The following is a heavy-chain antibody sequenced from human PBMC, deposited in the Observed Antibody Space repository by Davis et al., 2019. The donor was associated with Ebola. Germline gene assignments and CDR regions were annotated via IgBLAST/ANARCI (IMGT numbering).Heavy chain of an antibody. J-gene: IGHJ4*02. D-gene: IGHD2-21*01. V-gene: IGHV1-2*02. Sequence: ASVKVSCKASGYTFTGYYMHWVRQAPGQGLEWMGWINPNSGGTKYSQKFQGRVTITRDTSASTAYMELSSLRSEDTAVYYCARGEAGGSILWLYYFDYWGQGTLVTVSS. CDR2: INPNSGGT. CDR3: ARGEAGGSILWLYYFDY. CDR1: GYTFTGYY.